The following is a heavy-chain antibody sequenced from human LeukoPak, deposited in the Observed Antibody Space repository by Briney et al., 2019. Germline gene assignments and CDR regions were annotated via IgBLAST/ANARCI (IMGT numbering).Heavy chain of an antibody. CDR2: IYFAGGT. V-gene: IGHV4-59*08. D-gene: IGHD5-24*01. CDR1: GGSISSYY. Sequence: PSQTLCLTCTVSGGSISSYYWSWIRQPPGKGLEWIGYIYFAGGTNYNPSLKSRVTISINTSKNQFSLKLSSVTAAHTAVYYCARQGDGYNPFNYWGQGTMVTVSS. CDR3: ARQGDGYNPFNY. J-gene: IGHJ4*02.